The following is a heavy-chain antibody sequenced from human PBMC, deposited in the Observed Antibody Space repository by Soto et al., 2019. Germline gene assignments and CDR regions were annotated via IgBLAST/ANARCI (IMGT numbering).Heavy chain of an antibody. V-gene: IGHV1-8*01. CDR2: MNPNSGNT. Sequence: QVQLVQSGAEVKKPGASVKVSCKASGYTFTSYDINWVRQATGQGLEWMGWMNPNSGNTGYAQKFQGRVTMTRNTSISTAHMELSSLRSEDTAVYYCARSVLGYCSGGSCYSFPHYDYWGQGTLVTVSS. J-gene: IGHJ4*02. D-gene: IGHD2-15*01. CDR3: ARSVLGYCSGGSCYSFPHYDY. CDR1: GYTFTSYD.